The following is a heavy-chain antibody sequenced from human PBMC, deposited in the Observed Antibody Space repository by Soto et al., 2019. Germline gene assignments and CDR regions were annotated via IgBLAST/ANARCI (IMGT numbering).Heavy chain of an antibody. CDR1: GFTFGSYW. CDR3: ARAGYCGPGCYYYFDY. J-gene: IGHJ4*02. V-gene: IGHV3-7*01. CDR2: IKPDGSAT. Sequence: PGGSLRLSCAVSGFTFGSYWMNWVRLIPGKGLEWVAYIKPDGSATYYVDSVKGRFTISRDNAKNSLYLQMNSLRVEDTSVYYCARAGYCGPGCYYYFDYWAQGTLVTVSS. D-gene: IGHD2-21*02.